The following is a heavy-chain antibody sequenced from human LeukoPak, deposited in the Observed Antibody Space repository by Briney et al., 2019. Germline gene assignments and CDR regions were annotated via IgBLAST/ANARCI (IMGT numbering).Heavy chain of an antibody. J-gene: IGHJ4*02. V-gene: IGHV3-23*01. D-gene: IGHD2-8*02. Sequence: GGSLRVSCAAPGFIFSSYAMSWVRPAPGKGLEWVSTISGSGVSTYYADSVKGRFTVSRDNSKNALYLQMNSLRADDTAIYYCAKLGVARYCTGGACPHYYFDYWGQGTLVTVSS. CDR2: ISGSGVST. CDR3: AKLGVARYCTGGACPHYYFDY. CDR1: GFIFSSYA.